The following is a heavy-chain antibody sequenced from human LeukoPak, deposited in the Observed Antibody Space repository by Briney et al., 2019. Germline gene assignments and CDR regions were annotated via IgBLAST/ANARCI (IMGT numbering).Heavy chain of an antibody. CDR1: GGSISSGGYY. V-gene: IGHV4-31*03. CDR3: ARHVRYDFWSGLSNPYGMDV. D-gene: IGHD3-3*01. J-gene: IGHJ6*02. Sequence: SQTLSLTCTVSGGSISSGGYYWSWIRQHPRKGLEWIGYIYYSGSTYYNPSLKSRVTISVDTSKNQFSLKLSSVTAADTAVYYCARHVRYDFWSGLSNPYGMDVWGQGTTVTVSS. CDR2: IYYSGST.